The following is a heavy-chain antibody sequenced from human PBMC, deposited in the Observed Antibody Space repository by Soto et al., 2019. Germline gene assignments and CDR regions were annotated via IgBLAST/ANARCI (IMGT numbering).Heavy chain of an antibody. V-gene: IGHV4-34*01. CDR1: GGSFSGYY. Sequence: SETLSLTCAVYGGSFSGYYWSWIRQPPGKGLEWIGEINHSGSTNYNPSLKSRVTISVDTSKNQFSLKLSSVTAADTAVYYCASRYSSGWYGFDYWGQGTLVTVS. CDR3: ASRYSSGWYGFDY. CDR2: INHSGST. D-gene: IGHD6-19*01. J-gene: IGHJ4*02.